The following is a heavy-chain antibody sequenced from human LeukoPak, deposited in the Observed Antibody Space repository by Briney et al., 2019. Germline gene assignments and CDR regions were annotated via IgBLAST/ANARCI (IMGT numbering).Heavy chain of an antibody. CDR3: AVPPSGAWIQLSS. J-gene: IGHJ4*02. Sequence: ASAKVSCKASGYTFTSYGIRWVRQAPGQALEWMGWISAYNGNTNYAQKLQGRVTMTTDTSTSTAYLQLRSLRSDDTAVYYCAVPPSGAWIQLSSWGQGTLVTVSS. D-gene: IGHD5-18*01. CDR1: GYTFTSYG. V-gene: IGHV1-18*01. CDR2: ISAYNGNT.